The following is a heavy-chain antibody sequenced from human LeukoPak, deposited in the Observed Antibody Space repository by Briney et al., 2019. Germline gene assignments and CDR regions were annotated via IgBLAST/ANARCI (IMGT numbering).Heavy chain of an antibody. CDR2: ISSSDTTI. D-gene: IGHD3-22*01. CDR3: AKDRPPYYYDSSGGFDY. CDR1: GFTFSSYE. J-gene: IGHJ4*02. Sequence: GGSLRLSCAASGFTFSSYEMNWVRQSPGKGLEWVSYISSSDTTIYYADSVKGRFTISRDNSKNTLYLQMNSLRAEDTAVYYCAKDRPPYYYDSSGGFDYWGQGTLVTVSS. V-gene: IGHV3-48*03.